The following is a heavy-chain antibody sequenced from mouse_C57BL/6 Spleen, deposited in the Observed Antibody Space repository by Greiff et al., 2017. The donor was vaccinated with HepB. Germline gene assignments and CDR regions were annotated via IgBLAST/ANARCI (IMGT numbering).Heavy chain of an antibody. Sequence: EVKLMESGGGLVKPGGSLKLSCAASGFTFSSYTMSWVRQTPEKRLEWVANISGGGGNTYYPDSVKGRFTISRDNAKNTLYLQMSSLRSEETALYYCARREDDDVRFAYWGQGTLVTVSS. J-gene: IGHJ3*01. D-gene: IGHD2-4*01. CDR3: ARREDDDVRFAY. CDR1: GFTFSSYT. V-gene: IGHV5-9*01. CDR2: ISGGGGNT.